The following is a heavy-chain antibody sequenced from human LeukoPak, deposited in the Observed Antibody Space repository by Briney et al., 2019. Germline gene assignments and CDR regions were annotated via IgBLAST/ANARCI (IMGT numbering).Heavy chain of an antibody. CDR3: ARDVTYSNYYAH. J-gene: IGHJ4*02. Sequence: PGGSLRLSCAASGFNVSSNYMSWVRQAPGKGLEWVSVIYTDGTAFYADSVRVRFTISRDNSENTLYLQINSLRAEDTAVYYCARDVTYSNYYAHWGQGTLVTVSS. D-gene: IGHD4-11*01. CDR1: GFNVSSNY. CDR2: IYTDGTA. V-gene: IGHV3-53*01.